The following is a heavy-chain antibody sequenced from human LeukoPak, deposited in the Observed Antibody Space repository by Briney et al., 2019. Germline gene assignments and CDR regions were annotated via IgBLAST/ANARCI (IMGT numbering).Heavy chain of an antibody. Sequence: PSETLSLTCTVSGGSISSYYWSWIRQPPGKGLEWIGYIYYSGSTNYNPSPKSRVTISVDTSKNQFSLKLSSVTAADTAVYYCARVRSSSWYWFDPWGQGTLVTVSS. CDR3: ARVRSSSWYWFDP. J-gene: IGHJ5*02. CDR2: IYYSGST. D-gene: IGHD6-13*01. V-gene: IGHV4-59*01. CDR1: GGSISSYY.